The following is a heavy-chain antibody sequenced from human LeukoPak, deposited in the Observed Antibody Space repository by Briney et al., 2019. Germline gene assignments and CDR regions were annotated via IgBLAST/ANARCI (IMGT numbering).Heavy chain of an antibody. CDR1: GGSISNYY. CDR2: IYFDGST. D-gene: IGHD1/OR15-1a*01. V-gene: IGHV4-59*01. Sequence: PSETLSLTCTVSGGSISNYYWSWIRQPPGKGLEWIGYIYFDGSTNYNPSLKSRLTISLDTSKNHISLKLSSVTAADTALYYCARAGNDWNTGYYLDYWGQGTLVTVSS. CDR3: ARAGNDWNTGYYLDY. J-gene: IGHJ4*02.